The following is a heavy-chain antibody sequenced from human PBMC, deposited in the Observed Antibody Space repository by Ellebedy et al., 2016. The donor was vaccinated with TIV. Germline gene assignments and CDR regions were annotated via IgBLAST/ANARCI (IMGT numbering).Heavy chain of an antibody. V-gene: IGHV3-30*18. CDR1: GFTFSSYG. Sequence: GGSLRLXCAASGFTFSSYGMHWVRQAPGKGLAWVALISFDGSDKFYADSVKGRFTISRDNSKNTLNLQMNSLISEDTAVYYCAKNFGTHYSGSGVGSWGQGTLVTVSS. CDR2: ISFDGSDK. CDR3: AKNFGTHYSGSGVGS. D-gene: IGHD3-10*01. J-gene: IGHJ5*02.